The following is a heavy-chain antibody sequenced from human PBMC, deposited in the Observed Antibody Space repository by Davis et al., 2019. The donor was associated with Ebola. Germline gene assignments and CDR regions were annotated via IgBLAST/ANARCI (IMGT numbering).Heavy chain of an antibody. CDR2: INAGNGNT. CDR1: GYSLTTYS. Sequence: ASVKVSCKASGYSLTTYSMYWVRQAPGQRLEWMGWINAGNGNTKYSQKFQGRVTITRDTSASTAYMELSSLRSEDTAVYYCARDLPGDYYYYGMDVWGQGTTVTVSS. J-gene: IGHJ6*02. D-gene: IGHD4-17*01. V-gene: IGHV1-3*01. CDR3: ARDLPGDYYYYGMDV.